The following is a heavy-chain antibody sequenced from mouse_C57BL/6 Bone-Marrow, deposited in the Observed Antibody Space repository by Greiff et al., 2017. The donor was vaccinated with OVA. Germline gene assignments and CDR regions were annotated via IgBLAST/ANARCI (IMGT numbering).Heavy chain of an antibody. D-gene: IGHD3-3*01. V-gene: IGHV5-4*01. Sequence: EVKLEEPGGGLVKPGGSLKLSCAASGFTFSSYAMSWVRQTPEKRLEWVATISDGGSYTYYPDNVKGRFTISRDNAKNNLYLQMSHLKSEDTAMYYCARDQDRGQAWFAYWGQVTLVTVSA. CDR3: ARDQDRGQAWFAY. J-gene: IGHJ3*01. CDR2: ISDGGSYT. CDR1: GFTFSSYA.